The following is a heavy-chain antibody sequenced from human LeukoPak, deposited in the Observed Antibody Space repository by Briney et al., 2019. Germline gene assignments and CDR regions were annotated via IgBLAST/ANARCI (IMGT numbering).Heavy chain of an antibody. CDR2: IYHSGST. V-gene: IGHV4-59*12. J-gene: IGHJ4*02. CDR1: GGSISSYY. CDR3: ARARYSSSWYFLDY. D-gene: IGHD6-13*01. Sequence: SETLSLTCTVSGGSISSYYWSWIRQPPGKGLEWIGYIYHSGSTYYNPSLKSRVTTSVDRSKNQFSLKLSSVTAADTAVYYCARARYSSSWYFLDYWGQGTLVTVSS.